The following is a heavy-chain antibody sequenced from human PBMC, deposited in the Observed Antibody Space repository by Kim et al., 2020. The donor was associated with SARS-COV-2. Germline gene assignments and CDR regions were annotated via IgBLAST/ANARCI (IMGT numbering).Heavy chain of an antibody. V-gene: IGHV3-48*01. Sequence: TKPYQCHGKGQFTISRDNAKNSLYLTMNSLRAEDTAVYYCAGRLDYWGQGALVTVSS. CDR2: TK. J-gene: IGHJ4*02. CDR3: AGRLDY.